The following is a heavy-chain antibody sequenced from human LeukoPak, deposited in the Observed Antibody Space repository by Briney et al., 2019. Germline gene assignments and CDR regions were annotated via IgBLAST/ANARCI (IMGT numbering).Heavy chain of an antibody. D-gene: IGHD6-19*01. CDR3: ARDRDSSGWYPYYYMDV. V-gene: IGHV3-23*01. CDR2: MSSSDDGR. J-gene: IGHJ6*03. CDR1: GFSFSSYA. Sequence: GGSLRLSCATSGFSFSSYAMSWVRQAPGKGLEWVSAMSSSDDGRYYAASVRGRSTISRDNAKNSLYLQMNSLRAEDTAVYYCARDRDSSGWYPYYYMDVWGKGTTVTVSS.